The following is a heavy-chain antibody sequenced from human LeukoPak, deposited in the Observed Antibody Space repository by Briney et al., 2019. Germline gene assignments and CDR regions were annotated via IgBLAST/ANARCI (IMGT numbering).Heavy chain of an antibody. CDR3: AGTSSSSWYVP. Sequence: PSETLSLTCTVSGGSIRSSTYYWGWIRQPPGKGLEWNGSIYYSGSTYYNPSLKSRVTISVDTSKNQFSLKLSSVTAADTAVYYCAGTSSSSWYVPWGQGTLVTVSS. CDR2: IYYSGST. D-gene: IGHD6-13*01. CDR1: GGSIRSSTYY. J-gene: IGHJ5*02. V-gene: IGHV4-39*01.